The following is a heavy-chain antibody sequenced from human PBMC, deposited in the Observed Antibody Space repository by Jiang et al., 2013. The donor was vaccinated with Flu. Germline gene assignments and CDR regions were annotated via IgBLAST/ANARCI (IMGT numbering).Heavy chain of an antibody. V-gene: IGHV3-66*01. Sequence: PGGSLRLSCAASGFTFSTYAMTWVRQAPGKGLEWVSVIYRGDSTYYANSVKGRFTASRDKSKTTVYLQMNNLRAEDTAVYYCTRTPIGVAGTLGYFPHWGQGTLVTVSS. J-gene: IGHJ1*01. CDR1: GFTFSTYA. D-gene: IGHD6-19*01. CDR2: IYRGDST. CDR3: TRTPIGVAGTLGYFPH.